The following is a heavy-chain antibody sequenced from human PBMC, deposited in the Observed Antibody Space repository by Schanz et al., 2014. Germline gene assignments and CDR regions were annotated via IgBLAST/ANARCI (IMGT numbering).Heavy chain of an antibody. CDR1: GDTFSSYI. CDR3: VKDPDKYNWNDVEGMDV. J-gene: IGHJ6*01. CDR2: IIPILGIA. V-gene: IGHV1-69*08. D-gene: IGHD1-1*01. Sequence: QVQLVQSGAEVKKPGSSVKVSCKASGDTFSSYIISWVRQAPGQGLEWMGRIIPILGIANYAQKFQGRVTITADKSTSTAYMELSSLRSEDTAVYYCVKDPDKYNWNDVEGMDVWGPGTTVTVSS.